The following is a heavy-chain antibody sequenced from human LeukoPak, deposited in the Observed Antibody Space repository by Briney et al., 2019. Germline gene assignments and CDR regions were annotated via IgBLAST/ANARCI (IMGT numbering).Heavy chain of an antibody. D-gene: IGHD6-13*01. CDR2: IYNSGTT. Sequence: PSETLSLTCIVSGGSISSSPFYWGWIRQPPGEGLEWIGSIYNSGTTYYNPSLKSRITISIDTSRDQFSLKLSSVTAADTGVYYCARSVASAGTSHWGYWGQGSLVTVSS. J-gene: IGHJ4*02. CDR3: ARSVASAGTSHWGY. CDR1: GGSISSSPFY. V-gene: IGHV4-39*01.